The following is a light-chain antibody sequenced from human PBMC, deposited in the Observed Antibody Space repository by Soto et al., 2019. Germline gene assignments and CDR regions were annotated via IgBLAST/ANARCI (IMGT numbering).Light chain of an antibody. CDR3: QHYGSLIT. CDR1: QSVSSSY. V-gene: IGKV3-20*01. J-gene: IGKJ5*01. CDR2: GAS. Sequence: EIVLTQSPGTLSLSPGERATLSCRASQSVSSSYLAWYQQKPGQAPRLLIYGASSRATCIPDRFSGSGSGRDITLTISRLEPEYFAVYYCQHYGSLITFGQGTRLDIK.